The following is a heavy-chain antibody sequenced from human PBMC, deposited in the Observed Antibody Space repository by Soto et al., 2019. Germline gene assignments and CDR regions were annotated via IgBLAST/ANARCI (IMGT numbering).Heavy chain of an antibody. V-gene: IGHV2-70*04. CDR2: VDWDDDK. CDR1: GFSLSSKGMR. CDR3: ARSPGGFTVATYFFDY. J-gene: IGHJ4*02. D-gene: IGHD4-17*01. Sequence: GSGHTLVNPTQPLTLTCTFSGFSLSSKGMRVSWIRQPPGKALEWLARVDWDDDKFYSPSLRTRLTISKDTSKNQVVLTMTNVDPKDTATYYCARSPGGFTVATYFFDYWGQGTLVTVSS.